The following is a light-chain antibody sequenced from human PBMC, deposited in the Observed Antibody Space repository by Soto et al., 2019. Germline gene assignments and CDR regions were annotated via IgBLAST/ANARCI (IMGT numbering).Light chain of an antibody. Sequence: DIQLTQSPSFLSASVGERVTISCRASQGISSYLAWYQQTPGKAPKLLIYASSILQSGVPSRFSGSGSGTEFTLTISSLQPEDFATYYCQQLNTFPVTFGQGTRLAI. V-gene: IGKV1-9*01. CDR1: QGISSY. CDR2: ASS. CDR3: QQLNTFPVT. J-gene: IGKJ5*01.